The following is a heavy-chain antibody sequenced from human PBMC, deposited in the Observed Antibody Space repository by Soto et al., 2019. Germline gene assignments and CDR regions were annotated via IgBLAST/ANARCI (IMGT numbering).Heavy chain of an antibody. D-gene: IGHD3-3*01. CDR1: GYTFISYG. V-gene: IGHV1-18*01. J-gene: IGHJ4*02. Sequence: ASVKVSCKASGYTFISYGFSWVRQAPGQGLEWMGWISAYKGYTNYAQKFQGRVTMTTDTSTSTAYMELRSLRSDDTAVYYCARDDSRRQADLDYWGQGTPVTVS. CDR2: ISAYKGYT. CDR3: ARDDSRRQADLDY.